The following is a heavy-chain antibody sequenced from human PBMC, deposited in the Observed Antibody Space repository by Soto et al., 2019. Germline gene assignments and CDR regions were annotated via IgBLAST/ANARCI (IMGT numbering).Heavy chain of an antibody. V-gene: IGHV4-34*01. J-gene: IGHJ5*02. D-gene: IGHD3-10*01. Sequence: SETLSLTCAVYGGSFSGYYWSWIRQPPGKGLEWSGEINHSGSTNYNPSLKSRVTISVDTSKNQFSLKLSSVTAADTAVYYCARGSATMVRPNWFDPWGQGTLVTVS. CDR3: ARGSATMVRPNWFDP. CDR2: INHSGST. CDR1: GGSFSGYY.